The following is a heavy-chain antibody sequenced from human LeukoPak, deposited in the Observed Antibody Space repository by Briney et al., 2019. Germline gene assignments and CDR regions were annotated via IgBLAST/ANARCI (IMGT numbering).Heavy chain of an antibody. V-gene: IGHV1-18*01. J-gene: IGHJ5*02. CDR2: ISAYNGNT. D-gene: IGHD3-3*01. CDR3: ARASYDFWSGYYTDKNWFDP. Sequence: GASVKVSCKASGYTFTSYGISWVRQAPGQGLEWMGWISAYNGNTNYAQELQGRVTMTTDTSTSTAYMELRSLRSDDTAVYYCARASYDFWSGYYTDKNWFDPWGQGTLVTVSS. CDR1: GYTFTSYG.